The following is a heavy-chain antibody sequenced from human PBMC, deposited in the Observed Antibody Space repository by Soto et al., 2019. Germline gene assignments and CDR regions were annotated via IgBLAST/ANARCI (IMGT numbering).Heavy chain of an antibody. CDR3: ARRGSR. V-gene: IGHV3-48*03. CDR1: GFSFSSSE. D-gene: IGHD2-15*01. CDR2: IHPGGQTI. J-gene: IGHJ3*01. Sequence: EVQLVESGGGLVQPGGSLILSCAACGFSFSSSEMYWVRQAPGKGLEWISYIHPGGQTIFYAESVKGRFTISRDNAKHSVYLQMNSLRAEDTAVYYCARRGSRWGRGTKVTVSS.